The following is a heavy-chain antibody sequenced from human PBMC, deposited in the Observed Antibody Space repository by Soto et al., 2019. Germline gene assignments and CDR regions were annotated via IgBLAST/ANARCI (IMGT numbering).Heavy chain of an antibody. J-gene: IGHJ6*02. CDR2: INSNGGTT. Sequence: PGGSLRLSCSASGFIFSSYSMHWGRQAPGKGLEYVSAINSNGGTTYYADSVKGRFTISRDNSRNTLYLQMSSLTADDTAVYYCVKDQYSRSDYFLMDVWGQGTTVTVSS. D-gene: IGHD5-12*01. V-gene: IGHV3-64D*06. CDR1: GFIFSSYS. CDR3: VKDQYSRSDYFLMDV.